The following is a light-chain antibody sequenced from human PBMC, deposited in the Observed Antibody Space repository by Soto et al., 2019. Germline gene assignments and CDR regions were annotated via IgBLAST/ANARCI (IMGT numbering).Light chain of an antibody. Sequence: EVVLTQSPATLSLSPGERATLSCRASQSIDNYLAWYQQKPGQAPRLLIHDASNRATGIPDRFSGSGSGTDFTLTIGGLEPEDFAVYYCQHRFNWPRPFGQGTKVEIK. CDR1: QSIDNY. J-gene: IGKJ1*01. V-gene: IGKV3-11*01. CDR3: QHRFNWPRP. CDR2: DAS.